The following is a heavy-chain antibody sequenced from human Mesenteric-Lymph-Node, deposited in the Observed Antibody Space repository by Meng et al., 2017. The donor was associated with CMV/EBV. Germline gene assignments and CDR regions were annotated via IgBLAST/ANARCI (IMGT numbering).Heavy chain of an antibody. J-gene: IGHJ4*02. CDR3: ARGSFGEFSN. Sequence: LTCTVSGGSISSDDYYWNWIRQSPGKGLQWIGYIFSGGGTDYNPSLESRLTISVDRSKNRLSLNLRSVSAADTAVYYCARGSFGEFSNWDQGTLVTVSS. V-gene: IGHV4-30-4*08. D-gene: IGHD3-10*01. CDR1: GGSISSDDYY. CDR2: IFSGGGT.